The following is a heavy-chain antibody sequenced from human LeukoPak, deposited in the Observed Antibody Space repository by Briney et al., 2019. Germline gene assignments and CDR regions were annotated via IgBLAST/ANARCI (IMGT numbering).Heavy chain of an antibody. D-gene: IGHD3/OR15-3a*01. CDR2: ISYDGSNK. CDR3: AKVWTATESFDY. Sequence: PGGSLRLSCAASGFTFSYHDMHWARQAPGKGLEGVALISYDGSNKYYADSVKGRFTISRDNSKNTLYLQMNNLRPEDTAVYYCAKVWTATESFDYWGQGTLVTVSS. CDR1: GFTFSYHD. J-gene: IGHJ4*02. V-gene: IGHV3-30*18.